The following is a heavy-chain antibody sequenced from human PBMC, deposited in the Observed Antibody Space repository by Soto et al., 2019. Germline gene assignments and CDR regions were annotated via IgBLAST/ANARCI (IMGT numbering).Heavy chain of an antibody. J-gene: IGHJ5*02. CDR1: GGTFSSYA. CDR2: IIPIFGTA. D-gene: IGHD3-10*01. V-gene: IGHV1-69*06. CDR3: ARDTYYYGSGSYYNGLHWFDP. Sequence: QVQLVQSGAEVKKPGSSVKVSCKASGGTFSSYAISWVRQAPGQGLEWMGGIIPIFGTANYAQKFQGRVTITAEKSTSTAYMELSSLRSEDTAVYYCARDTYYYGSGSYYNGLHWFDPWGQGTLVTVSS.